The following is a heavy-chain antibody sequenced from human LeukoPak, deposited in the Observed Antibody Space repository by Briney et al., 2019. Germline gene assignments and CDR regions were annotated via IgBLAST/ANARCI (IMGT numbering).Heavy chain of an antibody. CDR2: ILYSGIT. V-gene: IGHV4-59*08. CDR1: GGSISSYY. D-gene: IGHD3-16*01. CDR3: ARRDWGTRFDP. J-gene: IGHJ5*02. Sequence: SETLSLTCTVSGGSISSYYWSWIRQPPGKGLEWIGYILYSGITNYNPSLKSRVTISVDTSKNQFSLKLTSVTAADTAVYYCARRDWGTRFDPWGQGTLVTVSS.